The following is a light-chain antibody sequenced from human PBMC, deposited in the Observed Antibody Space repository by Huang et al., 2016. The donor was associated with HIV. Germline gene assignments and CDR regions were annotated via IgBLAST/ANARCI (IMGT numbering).Light chain of an antibody. J-gene: IGKJ2*03. CDR1: QSVNNNY. CDR3: QQFGSSPPYS. CDR2: RAS. V-gene: IGKV3-20*01. Sequence: PGERATLSCRASQSVNNNYLAWYQQKPGQAPRLLIYRASTRATGIPDRFSGSGSGTDFTLTISRLEPDDFAGYYCQQFGSSPPYSFGQGTKLEIK.